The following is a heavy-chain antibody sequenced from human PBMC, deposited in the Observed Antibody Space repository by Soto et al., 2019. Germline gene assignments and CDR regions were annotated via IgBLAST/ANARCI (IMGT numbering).Heavy chain of an antibody. J-gene: IGHJ4*02. D-gene: IGHD2-15*01. CDR2: TRNKANSYTT. CDR3: AREAGYCSGGSCYSDY. V-gene: IGHV3-72*01. CDR1: GFTFSDHY. Sequence: EVQLVESGGGLVQPGGSLRLSCAASGFTFSDHYMDWDRQAPGKGLEWVGRTRNKANSYTTEYAASVKGRFTISRDDSKNSLYLQMNSLKTEDTAVYYCAREAGYCSGGSCYSDYWGQGTLVTVSS.